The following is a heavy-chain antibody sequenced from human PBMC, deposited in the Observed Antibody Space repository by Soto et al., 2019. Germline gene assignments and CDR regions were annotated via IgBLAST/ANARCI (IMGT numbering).Heavy chain of an antibody. Sequence: ASVKVSCKASGYTFTSSGISWVRQAPGQGLEWMGWISAYNGNTNYAQKLQGRVTMTTDTSTSTAYMELRSLRSDDTAVYYCARSALGGAATDHNWFDPWGQGTLVTVSS. CDR1: GYTFTSSG. CDR2: ISAYNGNT. V-gene: IGHV1-18*01. D-gene: IGHD4-17*01. CDR3: ARSALGGAATDHNWFDP. J-gene: IGHJ5*02.